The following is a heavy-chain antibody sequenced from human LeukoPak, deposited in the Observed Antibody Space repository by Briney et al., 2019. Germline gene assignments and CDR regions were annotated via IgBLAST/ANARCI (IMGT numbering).Heavy chain of an antibody. CDR3: ARDAEYSSSRFLDY. J-gene: IGHJ4*02. D-gene: IGHD6-19*01. CDR2: ISSRSNTI. CDR1: GFTFSTYS. Sequence: PGGSLRLSCAASGFTFSTYSMNWVRQAPGKGLEWVSDISSRSNTIYYADSVKGRFTISRDSAKNSLYLQMNSLRAEDTAVYYCARDAEYSSSRFLDYWGQGTLVTVSS. V-gene: IGHV3-48*01.